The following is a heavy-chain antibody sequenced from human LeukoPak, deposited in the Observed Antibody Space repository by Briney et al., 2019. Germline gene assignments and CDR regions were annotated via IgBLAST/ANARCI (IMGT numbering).Heavy chain of an antibody. D-gene: IGHD2-21*02. Sequence: GGSLRLSCAASGFTFSDYYMSWIRQAPGKGLEWVSYISSSGSTIYYADSVKGRFTISRDNAKNSLYLQMNSLRAEDTAAYYCARDHCGGDCYPVNAFDIWGQGTMVTVSS. J-gene: IGHJ3*02. CDR1: GFTFSDYY. CDR3: ARDHCGGDCYPVNAFDI. CDR2: ISSSGSTI. V-gene: IGHV3-11*01.